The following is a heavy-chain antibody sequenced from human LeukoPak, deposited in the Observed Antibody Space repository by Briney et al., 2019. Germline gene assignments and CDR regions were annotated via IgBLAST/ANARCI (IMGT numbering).Heavy chain of an antibody. D-gene: IGHD1-26*01. V-gene: IGHV3-23*01. J-gene: IGHJ6*02. CDR3: AKDRSGSYYGRLIIYYYGMDV. Sequence: GGSLRLSCVASGLTFGNYGMNWVRQAPGKGLEWVSAISGSGGSTYYADSVKGRFTISRDNSKNTLYLQMNSLRAEDTAVYYCAKDRSGSYYGRLIIYYYGMDVWGQGTTVTVSS. CDR1: GLTFGNYG. CDR2: ISGSGGST.